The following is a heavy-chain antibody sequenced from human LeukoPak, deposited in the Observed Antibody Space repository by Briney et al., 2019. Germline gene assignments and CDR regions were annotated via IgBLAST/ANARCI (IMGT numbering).Heavy chain of an antibody. CDR2: ISSSSSYI. D-gene: IGHD3-10*01. Sequence: PGGSLRLSCAASGFTFSSYSMNWVRQAPGKGLEWVSSISSSSSYIYYADSVKGRFTISRDNAKNSLYLQMNSLRAEDTAVYYCAGERAYGVRGVGWFDPWGQGTLVTVSS. CDR3: AGERAYGVRGVGWFDP. V-gene: IGHV3-21*01. CDR1: GFTFSSYS. J-gene: IGHJ5*02.